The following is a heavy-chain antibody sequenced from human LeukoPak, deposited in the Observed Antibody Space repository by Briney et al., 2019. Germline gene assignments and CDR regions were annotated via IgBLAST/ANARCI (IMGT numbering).Heavy chain of an antibody. CDR2: ISDSGGST. CDR3: AIGRRYIGPFDS. V-gene: IGHV3-23*01. D-gene: IGHD1-26*01. Sequence: GESLRLSCAASGSIFSSYAMSWVRQAPGEGLEWVSVISDSGGSTNYADSVKGRFTISRDNSKNTLYLQMNSLRAEDTAVYYCAIGRRYIGPFDSWGQGTLVTVSS. J-gene: IGHJ4*02. CDR1: GSIFSSYA.